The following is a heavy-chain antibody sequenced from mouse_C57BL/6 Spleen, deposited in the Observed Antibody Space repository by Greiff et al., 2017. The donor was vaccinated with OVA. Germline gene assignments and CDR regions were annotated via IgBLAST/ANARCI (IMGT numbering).Heavy chain of an antibody. D-gene: IGHD1-1*01. Sequence: LQESGAELVKPGASVKMSCKASGYTFTTYPIEWMKQNHGKSLEWIGNFHPYNDDTKYTEKFKGKVTLTVEKSASTVYLELSRLTSDDTAVYYCARLGDDDGRGYAMDYWGQGTSVTVSS. J-gene: IGHJ4*01. CDR2: FHPYNDDT. CDR1: GYTFTTYP. V-gene: IGHV1-47*01. CDR3: ARLGDDDGRGYAMDY.